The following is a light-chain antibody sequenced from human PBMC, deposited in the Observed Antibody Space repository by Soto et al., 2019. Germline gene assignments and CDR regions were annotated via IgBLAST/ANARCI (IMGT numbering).Light chain of an antibody. V-gene: IGKV3-15*01. CDR3: HQYHNWPPWT. CDR2: VAS. Sequence: EIVMTQSPATLSVSPGERATLTCRASQSVSSNLAWYQQKPGQAPRLLIYVASTRATGIPARFSGSGSGAEFILTISSLQSEDVAVYYCHQYHNWPPWTFGQGNKVEIK. J-gene: IGKJ1*01. CDR1: QSVSSN.